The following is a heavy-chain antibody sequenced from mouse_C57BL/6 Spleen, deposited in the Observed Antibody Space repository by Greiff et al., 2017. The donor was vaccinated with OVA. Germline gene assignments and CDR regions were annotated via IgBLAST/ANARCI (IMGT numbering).Heavy chain of an antibody. J-gene: IGHJ2*01. CDR3: ARRLLTGTYDY. V-gene: IGHV1-52*01. Sequence: QVQLQQPGAELVRPGSSVKLSCKASGYTFTSYWMHWVKQRPIQGLEWIGNIDPSDSETHYNQKFKDKATLTVDKSSSTAYTQLSSLTSEDSAVYYCARRLLTGTYDYWGQGTTLTVSS. CDR2: IDPSDSET. D-gene: IGHD4-1*01. CDR1: GYTFTSYW.